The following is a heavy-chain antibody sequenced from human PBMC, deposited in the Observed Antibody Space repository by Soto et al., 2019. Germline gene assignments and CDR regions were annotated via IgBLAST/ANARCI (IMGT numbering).Heavy chain of an antibody. V-gene: IGHV4-59*01. CDR3: ARARWVGATQPYY. J-gene: IGHJ4*02. D-gene: IGHD1-26*01. CDR2: IYYSGST. Sequence: WTWIRQPPGKGLEWIGYIYYSGSTNYNPSLKSRVTISVDTSKNQFSLKVSSVTAADTAVYYCARARWVGATQPYYWGQGTLVTVSS.